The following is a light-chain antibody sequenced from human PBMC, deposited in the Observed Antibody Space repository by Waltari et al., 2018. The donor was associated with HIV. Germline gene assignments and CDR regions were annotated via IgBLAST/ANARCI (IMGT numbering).Light chain of an antibody. Sequence: SSVLTQPPSVSVAPGQTARITCGGNNIGTKSLHWYQQKPVQAPVLVVYDDSDRPSGIPERFSGSNSGNTATLTINRVEAGDEADYYCQVWDSSSAHVVFGGGTKLTVL. CDR3: QVWDSSSAHVV. CDR1: NIGTKS. V-gene: IGLV3-21*02. J-gene: IGLJ2*01. CDR2: DDS.